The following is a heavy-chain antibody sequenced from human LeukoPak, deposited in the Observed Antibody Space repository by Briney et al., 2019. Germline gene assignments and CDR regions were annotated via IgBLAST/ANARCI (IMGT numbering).Heavy chain of an antibody. D-gene: IGHD3-9*01. CDR2: ISGSGGST. CDR3: AKGGFTYYDILTGPSLNWFDP. J-gene: IGHJ5*02. CDR1: GFTFSSYA. Sequence: GGSLRLSCAASGFTFSSYAMSWVRQAPGKGLEWVSAISGSGGSTYYADSVKGRFTISRDNSKNTLYLQMNSLRAEDTAVYYCAKGGFTYYDILTGPSLNWFDPWGQGTLVTVSS. V-gene: IGHV3-23*01.